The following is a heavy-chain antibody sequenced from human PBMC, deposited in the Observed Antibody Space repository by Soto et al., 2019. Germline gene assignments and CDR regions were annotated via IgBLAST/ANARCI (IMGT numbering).Heavy chain of an antibody. D-gene: IGHD3-22*01. CDR3: ARVPLVDYSSGYYGSNY. Sequence: ASVKVSCKASGYTFTSYYMHWVRQAPGQGLEWMGIINPSGGSTSYAQKFQGRVTMTRDTSTSTVYMELSSLRSEDTAVYYCARVPLVDYSSGYYGSNYRGQGTLVTVSS. V-gene: IGHV1-46*03. CDR2: INPSGGST. CDR1: GYTFTSYY. J-gene: IGHJ4*02.